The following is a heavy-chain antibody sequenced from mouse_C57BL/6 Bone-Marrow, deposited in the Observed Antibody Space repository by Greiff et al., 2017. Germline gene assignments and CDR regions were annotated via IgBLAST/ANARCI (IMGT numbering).Heavy chain of an antibody. Sequence: VQLQQSVAELVRPGASVKLSCTASGFNIKNTYMHWVKQRPEQGLEWIGRIDPANGNTKYAPKFQGKATITADASSNTAYLQLNSLTSEDTAIYYCARKEDYDSSRYYAIDYWGQGTSVTVSS. CDR1: GFNIKNTY. CDR2: IDPANGNT. D-gene: IGHD1-1*01. J-gene: IGHJ4*01. CDR3: ARKEDYDSSRYYAIDY. V-gene: IGHV14-3*01.